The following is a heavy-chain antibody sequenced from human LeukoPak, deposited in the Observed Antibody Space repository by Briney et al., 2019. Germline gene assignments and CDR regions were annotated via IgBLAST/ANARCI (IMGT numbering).Heavy chain of an antibody. CDR2: INHSGST. J-gene: IGHJ4*02. D-gene: IGHD3-3*01. CDR3: ARVLGFWSGYYIDY. CDR1: GGSFSGYY. Sequence: PSETLSLTCAAYGGSFSGYYWSWIRQPPGKGLEWIGEINHSGSTNYNPSLKSRVTISVDTSKNQFSLKLSSVTAADTAVYYCARVLGFWSGYYIDYWGQGTLVTVSS. V-gene: IGHV4-34*01.